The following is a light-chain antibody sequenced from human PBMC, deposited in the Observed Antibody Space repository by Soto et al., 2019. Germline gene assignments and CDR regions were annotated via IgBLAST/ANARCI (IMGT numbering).Light chain of an antibody. CDR2: MSD. CDR1: TSNIGGNY. Sequence: QAVVTQPPSASGTPGQRVTMSCFGSTSNIGGNYVYWYQQFPGTAPKLLIEMSDQRPSGVPDRFSGSKSGTSASLAISGLWSEDEADYYCTAWDDTLSGPVFGGGTKLTVL. CDR3: TAWDDTLSGPV. J-gene: IGLJ3*02. V-gene: IGLV1-47*03.